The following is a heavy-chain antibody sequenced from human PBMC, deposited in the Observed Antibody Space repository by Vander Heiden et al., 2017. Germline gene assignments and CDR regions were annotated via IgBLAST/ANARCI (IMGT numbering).Heavy chain of an antibody. CDR2: ISRSGATT. V-gene: IGHV3-23*01. CDR1: GCNFNNYA. J-gene: IGHJ4*02. Sequence: EVQLLQSGGDLVQPGGALTLPCAASGCNFNNYALSWVRQAPGKGLEWISTISRSGATTYYSDSVKGRFTVSRNNSKNSLYLRMNTVRAEDTALYYCARSPISVTGFFDSWGQGTLVTVSS. CDR3: ARSPISVTGFFDS. D-gene: IGHD6-19*01.